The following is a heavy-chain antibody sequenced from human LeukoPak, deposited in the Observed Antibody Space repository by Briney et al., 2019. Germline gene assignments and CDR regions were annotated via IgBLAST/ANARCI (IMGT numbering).Heavy chain of an antibody. J-gene: IGHJ4*02. D-gene: IGHD4-17*01. CDR3: ARGEDGTGDYRPTYFDS. CDR2: IYTSGST. Sequence: PSETLSLTCTVSGGSISSYYWSWIRQPAGKGLEWIGRIYTSGSTNYNPSLKSRLTMSVDTSKNQFSLKLSSVTAADTAVYYCARGEDGTGDYRPTYFDSWGQGTLVTVSS. V-gene: IGHV4-4*07. CDR1: GGSISSYY.